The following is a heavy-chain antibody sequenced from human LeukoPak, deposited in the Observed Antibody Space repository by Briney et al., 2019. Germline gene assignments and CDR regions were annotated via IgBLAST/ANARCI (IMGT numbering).Heavy chain of an antibody. CDR3: ARGFRITMIVPLGY. Sequence: RASVKVSCKASGYTFTSYDINWVRQATGQGLEWMGWMNPNSGNTGYAQKFQGRVTMTRNTSISTAYMELSRLRSDDTAVYYCARGFRITMIVPLGYWGQGTLVTVSS. D-gene: IGHD3-22*01. V-gene: IGHV1-8*01. J-gene: IGHJ4*02. CDR2: MNPNSGNT. CDR1: GYTFTSYD.